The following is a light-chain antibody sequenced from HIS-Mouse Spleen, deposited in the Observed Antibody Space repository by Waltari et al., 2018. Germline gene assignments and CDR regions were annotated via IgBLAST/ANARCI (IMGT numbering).Light chain of an antibody. CDR3: CSYAGSSTWV. V-gene: IGLV2-23*01. CDR2: EGS. CDR1: SSDVGSYNL. J-gene: IGLJ3*02. Sequence: QSALTQPASVSGSPGPSITISCTGTSSDVGSYNLVSWDQQHPGKAPKLMIYEGSKRPSGVSNRFSGSKSGNTASLTISGLQAEDEADYYCCSYAGSSTWVFGGGTKLTVL.